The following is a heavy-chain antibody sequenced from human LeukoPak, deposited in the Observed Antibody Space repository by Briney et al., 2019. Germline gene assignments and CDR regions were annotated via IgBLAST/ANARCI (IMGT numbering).Heavy chain of an antibody. CDR1: GGSTSGLY. Sequence: SETLSLTCTDSGGSTSGLYWSWIRQPPGKGLEYIGYIYYSGSTGTDYNPSLKSRLTISVDTSKKQFSLKLTSVTLADTAVFSCARHYYGSPGYFYFDFWGPGTLVTVSS. CDR2: IYYSGSTGT. D-gene: IGHD3-22*01. V-gene: IGHV4-59*08. CDR3: ARHYYGSPGYFYFDF. J-gene: IGHJ4*02.